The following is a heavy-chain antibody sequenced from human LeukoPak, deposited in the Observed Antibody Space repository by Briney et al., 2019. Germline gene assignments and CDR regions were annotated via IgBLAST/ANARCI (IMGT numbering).Heavy chain of an antibody. J-gene: IGHJ3*02. D-gene: IGHD1-26*01. V-gene: IGHV3-23*01. CDR1: GFAFSSYA. CDR3: ARTLARASSSGSYYGAFDI. CDR2: ISGSGGST. Sequence: GGSLRLSCAASGFAFSSYAMSWVRQAPGKGLEWVSAISGSGGSTYYADSVKGRFTISRDNSKNTLYLQMNSLRAEDTAVYYCARTLARASSSGSYYGAFDIWGQGTMVTVSS.